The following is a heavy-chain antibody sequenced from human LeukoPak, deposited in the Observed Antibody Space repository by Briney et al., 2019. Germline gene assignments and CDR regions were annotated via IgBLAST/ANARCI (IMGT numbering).Heavy chain of an antibody. CDR1: GFTCSTYV. D-gene: IGHD3-3*02. J-gene: IGHJ1*01. CDR3: ATFLAIVTARDSLYFQH. V-gene: IGHV3-23*01. CDR2: VSGSGGVT. Sequence: GGSLRLSCAASGFTCSTYVMSWVRQAPGKGLEWVSGVSGSGGVTYHAESVKGRFTISRDNSKNTLHLQMNSLRAEDTAVYYCATFLAIVTARDSLYFQHWGQGTLVTVSS.